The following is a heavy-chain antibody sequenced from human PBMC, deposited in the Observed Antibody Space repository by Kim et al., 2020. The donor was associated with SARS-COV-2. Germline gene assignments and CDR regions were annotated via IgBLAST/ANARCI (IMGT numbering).Heavy chain of an antibody. Sequence: GGSLRLSCAASGFTFSSYDMHWVRQAPGKGLEWVAVIWYDGSNKYYADSVKGRFTISRDNSKNTLYLQMNSLRAEDTAVYYCAKGRIAAAGTSFDYWGQGTLVTVSS. CDR3: AKGRIAAAGTSFDY. CDR2: IWYDGSNK. J-gene: IGHJ4*02. CDR1: GFTFSSYD. V-gene: IGHV3-33*06. D-gene: IGHD6-25*01.